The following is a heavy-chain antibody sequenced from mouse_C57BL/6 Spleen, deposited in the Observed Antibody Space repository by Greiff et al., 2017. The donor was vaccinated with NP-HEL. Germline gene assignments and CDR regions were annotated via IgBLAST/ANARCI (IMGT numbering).Heavy chain of an antibody. Sequence: QVQLQQSGAELVKPGASVKLSCKASGYTFTSYWMHWVKQRPGQGLEWIGMIHPNSGSTNYNEKFKSKATLTVDKSSSTAYMQLSSLTSEDSAVYYCARVDGSAWFAYWGQGTLVTVSA. V-gene: IGHV1-64*01. J-gene: IGHJ3*01. CDR3: ARVDGSAWFAY. CDR2: IHPNSGST. CDR1: GYTFTSYW. D-gene: IGHD1-1*01.